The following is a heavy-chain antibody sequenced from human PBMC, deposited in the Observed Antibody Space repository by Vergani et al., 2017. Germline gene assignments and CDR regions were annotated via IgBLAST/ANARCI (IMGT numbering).Heavy chain of an antibody. CDR2: IIPIFGTA. D-gene: IGHD2-2*01. Sequence: QVQLVQSGAEVKKPGSSVKVSCKASGGTFSSYAISWVRQAPGQGLEWMGGIIPIFGTANYAQKFQGRVTITADESTSTAYMELSSLRSEDTAVYYCARGELGYCSSTSCPQYYYGMDVWGQGTTVTVSS. CDR1: GGTFSSYA. CDR3: ARGELGYCSSTSCPQYYYGMDV. J-gene: IGHJ6*02. V-gene: IGHV1-69*12.